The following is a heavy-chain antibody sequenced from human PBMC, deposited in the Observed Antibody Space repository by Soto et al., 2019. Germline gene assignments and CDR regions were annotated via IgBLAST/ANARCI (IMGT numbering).Heavy chain of an antibody. CDR2: ISYDGNNT. J-gene: IGHJ6*02. D-gene: IGHD1-26*01. CDR1: GFSISDYG. Sequence: QVQLVESGGGVVQPGWSLRLSCAASGFSISDYGMEWVRQAPGKGLEWVALISYDGNNTYYADSEKGRFTISRDNSKDTLFLQMTGLRAEDTAVYYCAKGAGDRLSLGMDVWGQGTTVTVSS. V-gene: IGHV3-30*18. CDR3: AKGAGDRLSLGMDV.